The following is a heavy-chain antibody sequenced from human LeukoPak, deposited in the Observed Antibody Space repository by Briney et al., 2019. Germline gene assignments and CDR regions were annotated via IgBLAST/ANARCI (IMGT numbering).Heavy chain of an antibody. Sequence: PGGTLRLSCAASGITFSSYGMSWVRQAPGKGLEWVSAIGAGGVTTYYADSVKGRFTISRDNSKNTLHLQMNSLRTEDTAVYYCAKIQNYFDTWAQDFYYYMDVWGKGTTVTISS. CDR1: GITFSSYG. V-gene: IGHV3-23*01. CDR3: AKIQNYFDTWAQDFYYYMDV. J-gene: IGHJ6*03. CDR2: IGAGGVTT. D-gene: IGHD3-22*01.